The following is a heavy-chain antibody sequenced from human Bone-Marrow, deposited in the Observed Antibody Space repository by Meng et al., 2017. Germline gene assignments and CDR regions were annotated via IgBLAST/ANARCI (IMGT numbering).Heavy chain of an antibody. J-gene: IGHJ4*02. V-gene: IGHV1-46*01. CDR3: ARVMAVAADFDY. Sequence: ASVKVSCKASGYTFTSYYMHWVRQAPGQGLEWMGIINPSGGSTSYAQKFQGRVTMTRDTSTSTAYMELSSLRSEDTAVYYCARVMAVAADFDYWGQGTLVTVSS. CDR1: GYTFTSYY. D-gene: IGHD6-19*01. CDR2: INPSGGST.